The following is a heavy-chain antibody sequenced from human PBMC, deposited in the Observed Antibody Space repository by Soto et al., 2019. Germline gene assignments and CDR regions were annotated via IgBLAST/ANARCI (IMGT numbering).Heavy chain of an antibody. Sequence: QVQLVQSGAEMKKPGSSVKVSCKASGGTFSTYSVTWVRQAPGQGLEWMGRIIPLINIKDSAQKFQGRVTLTADTSTSTAYLEVNSLTSDDTAVYYWAGGVDCIGTKCYYYHGLDVWGQGTTVIVSS. CDR1: GGTFSTYS. CDR3: AGGVDCIGTKCYYYHGLDV. CDR2: IIPLINIK. D-gene: IGHD2-2*01. J-gene: IGHJ6*02. V-gene: IGHV1-69*02.